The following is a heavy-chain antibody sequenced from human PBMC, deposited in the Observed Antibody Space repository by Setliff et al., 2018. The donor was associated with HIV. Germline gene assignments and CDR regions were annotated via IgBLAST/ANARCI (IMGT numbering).Heavy chain of an antibody. Sequence: GGSLRLSCAASGFTFSSYAMSWVRQAPGKGLEWVSAISGSGGSTYFADSVKGRFTISRDNSKNTLYLQMNSLRAEDTAVYYCAKDPRAAVATICDYWGQGTLVTVSS. CDR3: AKDPRAAVATICDY. D-gene: IGHD5-12*01. CDR2: ISGSGGST. CDR1: GFTFSSYA. V-gene: IGHV3-23*01. J-gene: IGHJ4*02.